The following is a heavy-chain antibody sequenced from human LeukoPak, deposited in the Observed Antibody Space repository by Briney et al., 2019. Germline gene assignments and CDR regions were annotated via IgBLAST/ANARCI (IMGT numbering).Heavy chain of an antibody. CDR2: INAGNGDT. V-gene: IGHV1-3*01. CDR3: ARSLYSGSYFAAFDI. D-gene: IGHD1-26*01. J-gene: IGHJ3*02. CDR1: GYTFTSYA. Sequence: AASVKVSCKASGYTFTSYAMHWVRQAPGQRLEWMGWINAGNGDTKYSQKFQGRVTITRDTSASTAYMELSSLRSEDTAVYYCARSLYSGSYFAAFDIWGQGTMVTVSS.